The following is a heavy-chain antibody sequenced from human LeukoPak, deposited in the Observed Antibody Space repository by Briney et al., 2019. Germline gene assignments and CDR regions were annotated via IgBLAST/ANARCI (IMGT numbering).Heavy chain of an antibody. CDR2: INPNSGGT. CDR1: GYTFTGYY. V-gene: IGHV1-2*02. D-gene: IGHD3-10*01. J-gene: IGHJ6*03. CDR3: ARMARVSYYYYMDV. Sequence: GASVKVSCKASGYTFTGYYMHWVRQAPGQGLEWMGWINPNSGGTNYAQKFQGRVTMTRDTSISTAYMELSRLRSDDTAVYYCARMARVSYYYYMDVWGKGTTVTISS.